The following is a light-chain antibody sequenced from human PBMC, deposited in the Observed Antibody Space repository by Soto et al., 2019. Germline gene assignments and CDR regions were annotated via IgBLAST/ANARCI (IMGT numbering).Light chain of an antibody. J-gene: IGLJ1*01. Sequence: QSPLTQPASVSESRGQSITIACAGTSSDIGGYNYVSWYQQHPGKAPKVMIYEVSNRPSGVSNRFSGSKSGNTASLTISGLQAEDEADYYCSSYTSSSTLYVFGSGTKVTVL. CDR2: EVS. V-gene: IGLV2-14*01. CDR1: SSDIGGYNY. CDR3: SSYTSSSTLYV.